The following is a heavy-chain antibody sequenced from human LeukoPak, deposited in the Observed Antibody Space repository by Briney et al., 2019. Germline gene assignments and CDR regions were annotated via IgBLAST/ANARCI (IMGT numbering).Heavy chain of an antibody. D-gene: IGHD2/OR15-2a*01. V-gene: IGHV3-7*04. CDR3: ARDGVATGIYFDH. CDR1: GFTFRSHW. J-gene: IGHJ4*02. Sequence: GESLRLPCAASGFTFRSHWMSWVRQAPGKGLEWVANINQDGSEEYYVDSVKGRFTISRDNAKNSLYLQMNSLRAEDTAVYFCARDGVATGIYFDHWGQGTLVTVSS. CDR2: INQDGSEE.